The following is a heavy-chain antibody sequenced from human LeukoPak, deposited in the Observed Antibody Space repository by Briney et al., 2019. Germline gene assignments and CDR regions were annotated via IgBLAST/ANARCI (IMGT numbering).Heavy chain of an antibody. J-gene: IGHJ6*02. Sequence: PGGSLRLSCAASGFTVSSNYMSWVRQAPGKGLEWVSGIYSGGSTYYADSVKGRFTISKDNSKNTLYLQMNSLRAEDTAVYYCASSSYYYYYGMDVWGQGTTVTVSS. D-gene: IGHD6-13*01. V-gene: IGHV3-66*01. CDR1: GFTVSSNY. CDR2: IYSGGST. CDR3: ASSSYYYYYGMDV.